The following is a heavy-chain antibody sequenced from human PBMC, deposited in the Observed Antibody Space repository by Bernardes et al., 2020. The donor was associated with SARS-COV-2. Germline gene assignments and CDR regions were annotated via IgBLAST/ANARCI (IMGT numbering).Heavy chain of an antibody. CDR1: GYTFTGYY. CDR2: INPNSGGT. CDR3: ARTLMVRGVINGYYYYYYGMDV. V-gene: IGHV1-2*02. Sequence: ASVKVSCKASGYTFTGYYMHWVRQAPGQGLEWMGWINPNSGGTNYAQKFQGRVTMTRDTSISTAYMELSRLRSDDTAVYYCARTLMVRGVINGYYYYYYGMDVWGQGTTVTVSS. D-gene: IGHD3-10*01. J-gene: IGHJ6*02.